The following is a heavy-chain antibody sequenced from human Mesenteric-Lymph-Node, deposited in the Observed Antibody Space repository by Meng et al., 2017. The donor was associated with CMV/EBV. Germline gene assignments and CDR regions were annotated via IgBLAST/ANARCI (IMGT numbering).Heavy chain of an antibody. Sequence: GESLKISCAASGFTFDNYAMTWVRQAPGKGLEWVSAISGSGGSSYSADSVKGRFTISRDNSKNTLYLQMNGLRAEDTAVYYCAKDRDASSSWGYYYYYGMDVWGQGTTVTVSS. CDR3: AKDRDASSSWGYYYYYGMDV. CDR2: ISGSGGSS. CDR1: GFTFDNYA. J-gene: IGHJ6*02. D-gene: IGHD6-6*01. V-gene: IGHV3-23*01.